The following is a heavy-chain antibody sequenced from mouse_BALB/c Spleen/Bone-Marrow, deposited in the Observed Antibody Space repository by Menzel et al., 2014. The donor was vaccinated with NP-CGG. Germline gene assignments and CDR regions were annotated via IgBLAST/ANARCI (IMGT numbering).Heavy chain of an antibody. J-gene: IGHJ3*01. CDR3: ARLSYYGRFAY. CDR2: TNPDSSTI. V-gene: IGHV4-1*02. D-gene: IGHD1-1*01. Sequence: EVQLQESGGGLVQPGGSLKLSCAASGFDFSRYWMSWVRQAPGKGLEWIGETNPDSSTINYTPSRKDKFIISRDNAKNTLYLQMSKVRSEDTALYYCARLSYYGRFAYWGQGTLVTVSP. CDR1: GFDFSRYW.